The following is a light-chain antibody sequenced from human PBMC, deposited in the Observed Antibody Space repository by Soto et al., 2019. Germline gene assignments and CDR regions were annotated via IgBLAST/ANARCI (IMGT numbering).Light chain of an antibody. CDR1: QAVSSNY. V-gene: IGKV3-20*01. J-gene: IGKJ1*01. Sequence: ALTQSPGTLSSSPGERATLSCRASQAVSSNYLAWYQQKPGQAPRLLISGASGRATGVPDRFSGSGSETEFTLTIDRLESEDFAVYFCQQYGDLPWTFGQGTKVDI. CDR2: GAS. CDR3: QQYGDLPWT.